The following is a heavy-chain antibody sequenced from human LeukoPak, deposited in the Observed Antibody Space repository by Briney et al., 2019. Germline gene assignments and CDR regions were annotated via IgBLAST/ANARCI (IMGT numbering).Heavy chain of an antibody. CDR1: GFTFSSYA. Sequence: PGGSLRLSCAASGFTFSSYAIRWVRQAPGKGLECVSAISSNGGSTYYANSVKGRFTITRDNSNNTLYLQMGGLRAEDMALYYGARKYTWYIGNAFDIWGQGTMVTVSS. J-gene: IGHJ3*02. D-gene: IGHD1-26*01. CDR3: ARKYTWYIGNAFDI. V-gene: IGHV3-64*01. CDR2: ISSNGGST.